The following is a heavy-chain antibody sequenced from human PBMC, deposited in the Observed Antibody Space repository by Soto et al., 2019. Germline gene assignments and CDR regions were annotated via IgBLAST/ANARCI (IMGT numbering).Heavy chain of an antibody. CDR2: MNPNSGNT. D-gene: IGHD6-13*01. CDR1: GYTFTSYD. J-gene: IGHJ6*02. V-gene: IGHV1-8*01. Sequence: VASVKVSCKASGYTFTSYDINWVRQATGQGLEWMGWMNPNSGNTGYAQKFQGRVTMTRNTSISTAYMELSSLRSEDTAVYYCARGRYSSSWYYYYYYGMDVWGQGTTVTVSS. CDR3: ARGRYSSSWYYYYYYGMDV.